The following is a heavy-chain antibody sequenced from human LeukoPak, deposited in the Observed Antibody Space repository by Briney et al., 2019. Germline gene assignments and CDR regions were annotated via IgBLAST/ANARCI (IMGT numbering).Heavy chain of an antibody. J-gene: IGHJ4*02. CDR3: ARAEVRGSIAAAVPFDY. CDR2: ISAYNGNT. V-gene: IGHV1-18*01. D-gene: IGHD6-13*01. Sequence: ASVKVSFKASGYTFTSYGISWVRQAPGQGLEWMGWISAYNGNTNYAQKLQGGVTMTTDTSTSTAYMELRSLRSDDTAVYYCARAEVRGSIAAAVPFDYWGQGTLVTVSS. CDR1: GYTFTSYG.